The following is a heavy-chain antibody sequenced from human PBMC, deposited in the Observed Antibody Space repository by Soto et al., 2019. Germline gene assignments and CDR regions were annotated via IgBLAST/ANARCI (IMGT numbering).Heavy chain of an antibody. D-gene: IGHD3-10*01. J-gene: IGHJ6*04. Sequence: ASVKVSCKASGYTFTSYDINWVRQATGQGLEWVGWMNPNSGNTGYTQKFQGRVTMARNTSINTVYMEVRSLKSDDTAVYYCARNAALRSYFYGLDAWGKGTTVTVS. CDR3: ARNAALRSYFYGLDA. V-gene: IGHV1-8*01. CDR2: MNPNSGNT. CDR1: GYTFTSYD.